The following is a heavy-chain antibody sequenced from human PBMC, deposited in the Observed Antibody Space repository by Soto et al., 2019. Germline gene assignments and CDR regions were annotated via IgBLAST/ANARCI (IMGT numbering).Heavy chain of an antibody. CDR2: MYYSGST. CDR3: ARGDPLLWFGEKVYYGMDV. D-gene: IGHD3-10*01. CDR1: GGSISSYY. Sequence: QVQLQESGPGLVKPSETLSLTCTVSGGSISSYYWSWIRQPTGKGLEWIGYMYYSGSTNYNPSLKSRVPISLDTSKNQFSLKVSSVTAADTAVYYCARGDPLLWFGEKVYYGMDVWGQGTTVTVSS. V-gene: IGHV4-59*01. J-gene: IGHJ6*02.